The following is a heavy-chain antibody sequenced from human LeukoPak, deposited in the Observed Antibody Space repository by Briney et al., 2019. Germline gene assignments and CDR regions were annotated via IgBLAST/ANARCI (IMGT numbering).Heavy chain of an antibody. D-gene: IGHD3-9*01. V-gene: IGHV4-59*01. CDR2: IYYSGST. CDR1: GGSISSYY. Sequence: SETLSLTCTVSGGSISSYYWSWIRQPPGKGLEWIGYIYYSGSTNYNPSLKSRVTISVDTSKNQSSLKLSSVTAADTAVYYCARGGYDILTGYSPWGQGTLVTVSS. J-gene: IGHJ5*02. CDR3: ARGGYDILTGYSP.